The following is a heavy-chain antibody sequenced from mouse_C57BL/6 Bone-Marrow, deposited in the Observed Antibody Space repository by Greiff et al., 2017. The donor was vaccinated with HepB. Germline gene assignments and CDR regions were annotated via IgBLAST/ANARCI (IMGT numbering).Heavy chain of an antibody. V-gene: IGHV6-6*01. J-gene: IGHJ2*01. D-gene: IGHD1-1*01. Sequence: EVKLVESGGGLVQPGGSMKLSCAASGFTFSDAWMDWVRQSPEKGLEWVAEIRNKANNHATYYAESVKGRFTISRADSKSSVYLQMNSLRAEDTGIYYCTRGLYYYGSSYYFDYWSQGTTLTVSS. CDR1: GFTFSDAW. CDR2: IRNKANNHAT. CDR3: TRGLYYYGSSYYFDY.